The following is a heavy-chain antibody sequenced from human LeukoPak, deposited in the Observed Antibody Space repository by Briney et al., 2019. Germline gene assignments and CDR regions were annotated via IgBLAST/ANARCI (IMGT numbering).Heavy chain of an antibody. CDR2: IWFDGTNQ. D-gene: IGHD6-13*01. CDR1: GFTSSNYG. J-gene: IGHJ4*02. CDR3: ARPREAAVGTGFDY. Sequence: GGSLRLSCAASGFTSSNYGMHWVRQAPGQGLEWVSLIWFDGTNQKYADSVKGRFTISRDNSRNTLFLQINNLRAEDTALYYCARPREAAVGTGFDYWGQGTLVTVSS. V-gene: IGHV3-33*01.